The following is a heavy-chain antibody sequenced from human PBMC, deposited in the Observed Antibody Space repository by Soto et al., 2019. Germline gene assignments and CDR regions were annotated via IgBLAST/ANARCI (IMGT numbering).Heavy chain of an antibody. V-gene: IGHV4-4*07. CDR3: ARGMTPPGAPAWYYFDS. Sequence: SETLSLTCTVSGASITGSSYWSWIRQPAGKGLEWIGRFSLSGTTSYNPSLRSRVTMSADVSRNQFSLRLTSVTAADTALYYCARGMTPPGAPAWYYFDSWGQGTLVTVSS. J-gene: IGHJ4*02. CDR2: FSLSGTT. D-gene: IGHD2-8*02. CDR1: GASITGSSY.